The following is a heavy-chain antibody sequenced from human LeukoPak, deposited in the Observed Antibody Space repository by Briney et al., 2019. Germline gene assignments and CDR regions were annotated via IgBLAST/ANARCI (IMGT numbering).Heavy chain of an antibody. V-gene: IGHV1-69*13. J-gene: IGHJ4*02. Sequence: GASVKVSCKASGGTFSSYAISWVRQAPGQGLEWMGGIIPIFGTANYAQKFQGRVTITADESTSTAYMELSSLRSEDTAVYYCARGVRVAAAGTGLDYWGQGTLVTVSS. CDR3: ARGVRVAAAGTGLDY. CDR2: IIPIFGTA. D-gene: IGHD6-13*01. CDR1: GGTFSSYA.